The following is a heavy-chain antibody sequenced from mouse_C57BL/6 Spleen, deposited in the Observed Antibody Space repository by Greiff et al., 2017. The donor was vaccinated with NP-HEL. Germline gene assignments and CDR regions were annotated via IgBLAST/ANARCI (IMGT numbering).Heavy chain of an antibody. CDR3: AKSGYSNYGGAMDY. V-gene: IGHV1-82*01. J-gene: IGHJ4*01. Sequence: QVQLQQSGPELVKPGASVKISCKASGYAFSSSWMNWVKQRPGKGLEWIGRIYPGDGDTNYNGKIKGKATLTADKSSSTAYMQLISLTSEDSAVYFCAKSGYSNYGGAMDYWGQGTSVTVSS. D-gene: IGHD2-5*01. CDR2: IYPGDGDT. CDR1: GYAFSSSW.